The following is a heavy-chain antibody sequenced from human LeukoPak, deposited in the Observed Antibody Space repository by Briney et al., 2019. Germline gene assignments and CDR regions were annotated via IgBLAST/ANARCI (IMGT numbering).Heavy chain of an antibody. Sequence: PSETLSLTCTVSGVSISSYYWSWLRQPAGKGLEWVGRIYTSGSTNYNPSLKSRVTMSVDTSKNQFSLKLSSVTAADTAVCYCAREGLRDYYYYIDVWGKGTTVTISS. D-gene: IGHD2-21*01. J-gene: IGHJ6*03. CDR1: GVSISSYY. CDR3: AREGLRDYYYYIDV. CDR2: IYTSGST. V-gene: IGHV4-4*07.